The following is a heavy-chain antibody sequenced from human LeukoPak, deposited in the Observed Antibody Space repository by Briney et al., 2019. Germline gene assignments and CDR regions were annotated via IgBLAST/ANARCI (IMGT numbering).Heavy chain of an antibody. CDR1: GGSFSGYY. CDR2: INHSGST. CDR3: ARPRYGSGSYYFDY. D-gene: IGHD3-10*01. Sequence: SETLSLTCAVYGGSFSGYYWSWIRQPPGKGLEWIGEINHSGSTNYNPSLKSRVTISVDTSKKQFSLKLSSVTAADTAVYYCARPRYGSGSYYFDYWGQGTLVTVSS. J-gene: IGHJ4*02. V-gene: IGHV4-34*01.